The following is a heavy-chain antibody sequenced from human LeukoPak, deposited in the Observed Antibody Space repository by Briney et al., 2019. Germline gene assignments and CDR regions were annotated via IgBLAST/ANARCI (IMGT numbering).Heavy chain of an antibody. CDR2: IYYSGST. Sequence: SETLSLTCTVSGGSISSYYWSWIRQPPGKGLEWIGYIYYSGSTNYNPSLKSRVTISVDTSKNQFFLKLSSVTAADTAVYYCARGYSSGWADYWGQGTLVTVSS. J-gene: IGHJ4*02. V-gene: IGHV4-59*01. CDR1: GGSISSYY. CDR3: ARGYSSGWADY. D-gene: IGHD6-19*01.